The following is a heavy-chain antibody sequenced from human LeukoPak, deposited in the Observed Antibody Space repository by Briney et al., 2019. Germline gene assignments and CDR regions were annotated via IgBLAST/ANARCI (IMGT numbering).Heavy chain of an antibody. Sequence: NPGASLQISCKGSGYSFTSYWIGWVRQLPGKGLEWMGIIYPGDSDTRYSPSLQGQVTISADKSISTAYLQWSSLRASDTAMYYCARAPRGVVTAIRDAFDIWGQGTMVTVSS. CDR3: ARAPRGVVTAIRDAFDI. V-gene: IGHV5-51*01. CDR1: GYSFTSYW. D-gene: IGHD2-21*02. CDR2: IYPGDSDT. J-gene: IGHJ3*02.